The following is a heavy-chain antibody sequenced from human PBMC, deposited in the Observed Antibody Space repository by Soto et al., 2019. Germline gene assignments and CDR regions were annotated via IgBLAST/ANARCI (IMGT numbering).Heavy chain of an antibody. J-gene: IGHJ6*02. D-gene: IGHD3-10*01. V-gene: IGHV3-74*01. CDR2: INSDGSST. CDR1: GFTFSSYW. CDR3: ARGIRGYYGMDV. Sequence: EVQLVESGGGSVQPGGSLRLSCAASGFTFSSYWMHWVRQGPGKGLVWVSRINSDGSSTNYADSVKGRFTTSRDNAKNTLYLQMNSLGAEDTAVYYCARGIRGYYGMDVWGQGTTVPVSS.